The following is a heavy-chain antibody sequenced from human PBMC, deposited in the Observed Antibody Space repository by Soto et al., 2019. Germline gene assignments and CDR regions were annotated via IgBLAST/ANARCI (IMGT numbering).Heavy chain of an antibody. V-gene: IGHV1-69*13. CDR2: IIPIFGTA. D-gene: IGHD3-22*01. Sequence: SVKVSCKSSVGTFSGYAISWVRQAPGQGLEWMGGIIPIFGTANYAQKFQGRVTITADESTSTAYMELSSLRSEYTAVYYCARDHPRGYYDSSGYLDAFDIWGQGTMVTVSS. J-gene: IGHJ3*02. CDR1: VGTFSGYA. CDR3: ARDHPRGYYDSSGYLDAFDI.